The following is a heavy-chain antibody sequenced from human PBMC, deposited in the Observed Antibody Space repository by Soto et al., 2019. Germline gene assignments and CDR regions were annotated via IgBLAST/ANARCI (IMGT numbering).Heavy chain of an antibody. D-gene: IGHD6-13*01. CDR3: ARYLAPDGKGGENFDY. J-gene: IGHJ4*02. V-gene: IGHV5-51*01. CDR1: GYSFTSYW. CDR2: IYPGDSDT. Sequence: GESLKISCKGSGYSFTSYWIGWVRQMPGKGLEWMGIIYPGDSDTRYSPSFQGQVTISADKSISTAYLQWSSLKASETAMYYCARYLAPDGKGGENFDYWGQGTLVTVSS.